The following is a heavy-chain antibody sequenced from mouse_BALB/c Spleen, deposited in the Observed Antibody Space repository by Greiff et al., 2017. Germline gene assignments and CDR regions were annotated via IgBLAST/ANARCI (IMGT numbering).Heavy chain of an antibody. V-gene: IGHV1-4*01. J-gene: IGHJ4*01. CDR3: ARWDWEDAMDY. CDR1: GYTFTSYT. CDR2: INPSSGYT. D-gene: IGHD4-1*01. Sequence: VQLQESGAELARPGASVKMSCKASGYTFTSYTMHWVKQRPGQGLEWIGYINPSSGYTNYNQKFKDKATLTADKSSSTAYMQLSSLTSEDSAVYYCARWDWEDAMDYWGQGTSVTVSS.